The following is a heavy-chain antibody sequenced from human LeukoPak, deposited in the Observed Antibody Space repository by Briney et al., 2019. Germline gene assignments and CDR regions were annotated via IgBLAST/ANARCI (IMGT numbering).Heavy chain of an antibody. CDR1: GGSISSSSYY. V-gene: IGHV4-39*01. CDR3: ARIPWYCSGGSCYPRGYAFDI. D-gene: IGHD2-15*01. CDR2: IYYSGST. J-gene: IGHJ3*02. Sequence: SETLSLTCTVSGGSISSSSYYWGWIRQPPGKGLEWIGSIYYSGSTYYNPSLKSRVTISVDTSKNQFSLKLSSVTAADTAVYYCARIPWYCSGGSCYPRGYAFDIWGQGTMVTVSS.